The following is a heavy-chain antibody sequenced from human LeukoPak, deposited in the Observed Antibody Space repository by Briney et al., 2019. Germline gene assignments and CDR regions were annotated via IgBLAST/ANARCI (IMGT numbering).Heavy chain of an antibody. V-gene: IGHV3-11*04. Sequence: GGSLRLSCAASGFTVSSNDMSWIRQAPGKGLECVSYISSSGDTKYCADSVKGRFTISRDNVKNSLYLQMNSLRAEDTAVYYCARVKGSYSFDYWGQGTLVTVSS. CDR1: GFTVSSND. CDR3: ARVKGSYSFDY. D-gene: IGHD2-15*01. J-gene: IGHJ4*02. CDR2: ISSSGDTK.